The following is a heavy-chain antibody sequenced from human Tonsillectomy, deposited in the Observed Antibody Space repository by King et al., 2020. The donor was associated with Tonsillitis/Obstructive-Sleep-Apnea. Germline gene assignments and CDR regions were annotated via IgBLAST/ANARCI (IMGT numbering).Heavy chain of an antibody. CDR2: ISYDGSNK. Sequence: VQLVESGGGVVQPGRSLRLSCAASGFTFSSYGMHWVRQAPGKGLEWVAVISYDGSNKYYADSVKGRFTISRENSKNTLYLQMNSLRAEDTAVYYCAKDIFFGYGGNYFDYWGQGTLVTVSS. V-gene: IGHV3-30*18. D-gene: IGHD4-23*01. CDR3: AKDIFFGYGGNYFDY. J-gene: IGHJ4*02. CDR1: GFTFSSYG.